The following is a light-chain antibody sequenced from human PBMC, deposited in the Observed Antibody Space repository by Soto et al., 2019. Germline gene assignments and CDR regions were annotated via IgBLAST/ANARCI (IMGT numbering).Light chain of an antibody. CDR3: QQYGGSSWT. J-gene: IGKJ1*01. Sequence: EIVLTQSPGTLSLSPGERATLSCRASQSVSSSYLAWYHQKPGQAPRLLIFGASSRATGIPDRFSGSGSGTDFTLIISRLEPEDFAVYYCQQYGGSSWTFGQGTKVEIK. V-gene: IGKV3-20*01. CDR1: QSVSSSY. CDR2: GAS.